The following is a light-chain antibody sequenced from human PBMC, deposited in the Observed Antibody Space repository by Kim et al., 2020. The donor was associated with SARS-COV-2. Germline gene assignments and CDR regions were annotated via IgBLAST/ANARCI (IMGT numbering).Light chain of an antibody. J-gene: IGKJ1*01. Sequence: IVMTQSPATLSVSPGERATLSCRASQSISGNLAWYQKKPGQAPRLLMYGASTRATGIPARFSGSGSGTEFTLTISSLQSEDFAVYYCQQYNNWLTFGQGTKVDIK. CDR2: GAS. V-gene: IGKV3D-15*01. CDR3: QQYNNWLT. CDR1: QSISGN.